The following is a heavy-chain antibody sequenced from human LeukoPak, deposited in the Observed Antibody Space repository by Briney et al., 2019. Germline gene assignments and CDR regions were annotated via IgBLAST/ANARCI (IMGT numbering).Heavy chain of an antibody. CDR1: GGSISSYY. Sequence: PSETLSLTCTVSGGSISSYYWNWIRQPPGKGLEWIGYIYYSGSTRYNPSLRSRVTMSLDTSKSQFSLELSSVTAADTAVYYCARQSQGYCSSTSCHSWFDPWGQGTLVTVSS. CDR2: IYYSGST. J-gene: IGHJ5*02. CDR3: ARQSQGYCSSTSCHSWFDP. V-gene: IGHV4-59*08. D-gene: IGHD2-2*01.